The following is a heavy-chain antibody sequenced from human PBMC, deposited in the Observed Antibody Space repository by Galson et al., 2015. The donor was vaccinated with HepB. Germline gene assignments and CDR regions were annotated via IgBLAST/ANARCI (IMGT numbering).Heavy chain of an antibody. J-gene: IGHJ4*02. V-gene: IGHV3-33*01. D-gene: IGHD1-26*01. CDR3: ARDQDRGSYSYYFDY. CDR2: IWYDGSNK. Sequence: SLRLSCAASGFTFSSYGMHWVRQAPGKGLEWVAVIWYDGSNKYYADSVKGRFTISRDNSKNTLYLQMNSLRAEDTAVYYCARDQDRGSYSYYFDYWGQGTLVTVSS. CDR1: GFTFSSYG.